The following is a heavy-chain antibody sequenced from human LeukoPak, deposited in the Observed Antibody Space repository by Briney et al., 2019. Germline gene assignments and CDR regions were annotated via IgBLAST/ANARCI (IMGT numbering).Heavy chain of an antibody. CDR1: GFTFSTYS. V-gene: IGHV3-48*01. CDR2: ISSSSSTI. CDR3: AGGASEYSSSGDFAC. D-gene: IGHD6-6*01. J-gene: IGHJ4*02. Sequence: PGGSLRLSCAASGFTFSTYSMNWVRQAPGKGQEWVSYISSSSSTIYYADSVKGRFTISRDNAKNSLYLQMNSLSADDTAVYYCAGGASEYSSSGDFACWGQGTLVTVSS.